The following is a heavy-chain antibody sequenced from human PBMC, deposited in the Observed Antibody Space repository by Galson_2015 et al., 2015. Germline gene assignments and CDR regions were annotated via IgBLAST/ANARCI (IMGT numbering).Heavy chain of an antibody. CDR3: AKTTVAAGSSWYMDA. D-gene: IGHD4-23*01. CDR1: AFAFSIYA. J-gene: IGHJ6*03. Sequence: SLRLSCAASAFAFSIYAMNWIRQAPGKGLEWVSYITSTGDTTYYADSVKGRFTVSRDNAKNSLFLQINSLRAEDTALYYCAKTTVAAGSSWYMDAWGKGTTVTVSS. V-gene: IGHV3-48*03. CDR2: ITSTGDTT.